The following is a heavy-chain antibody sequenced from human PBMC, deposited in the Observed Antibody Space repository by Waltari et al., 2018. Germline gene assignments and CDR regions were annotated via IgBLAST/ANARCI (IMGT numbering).Heavy chain of an antibody. CDR2: ISSSSSYI. CDR3: ARDRAGMTLGEGAFDI. J-gene: IGHJ3*02. CDR1: GFTFSSYS. Sequence: EVQLVESGGGLVKPGGSLRLSCAASGFTFSSYSMNWVRQAPGKGLEWVSSISSSSSYIYYADSVKGRFTIPRDNAKNSLYLQMNSLRAEDTAVYYCARDRAGMTLGEGAFDIWGQGTMVTVSS. V-gene: IGHV3-21*01. D-gene: IGHD3-16*01.